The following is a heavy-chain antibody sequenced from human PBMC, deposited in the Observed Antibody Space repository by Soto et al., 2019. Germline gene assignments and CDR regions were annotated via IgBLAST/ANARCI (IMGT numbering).Heavy chain of an antibody. Sequence: QVQLVESGGGVVQPGRSLRLSCAASGFTFSSYGMHWVRQAPGKGLEWVAVISYDGSNKYYADSVKGRFTISRDNLNDSLYQQINSVGDDYTAGYYCEKDWSSGCPSYFPVMAAWSQGDTATFSS. CDR1: GFTFSSYG. CDR3: EKDWSSGCPSYFPVMAA. V-gene: IGHV3-30*18. CDR2: ISYDGSNK. D-gene: IGHD1-26*01. J-gene: IGHJ6*02.